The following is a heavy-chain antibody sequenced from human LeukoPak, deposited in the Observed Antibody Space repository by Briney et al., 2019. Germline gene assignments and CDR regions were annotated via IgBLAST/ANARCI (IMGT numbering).Heavy chain of an antibody. V-gene: IGHV3-21*01. CDR2: ISSSSSYI. D-gene: IGHD2-2*01. CDR1: GFTFSSYS. J-gene: IGHJ4*02. Sequence: GGSLRLSCAASGFTFSSYSMNWVRQAPGKGLEWVSSISSSSSYIYYADSVKGRFTISGDNAKNSLYLQMNSLRAEDTAVYYCARDAYGSTSPFDYWGQGTLVTVSS. CDR3: ARDAYGSTSPFDY.